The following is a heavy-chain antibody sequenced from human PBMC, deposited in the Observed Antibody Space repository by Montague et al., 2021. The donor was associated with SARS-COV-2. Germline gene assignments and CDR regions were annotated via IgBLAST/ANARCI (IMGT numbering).Heavy chain of an antibody. CDR2: IASGGRST. CDR1: GFTFNNYA. J-gene: IGHJ4*02. Sequence: SLRLSCAASGFTFNNYAMNWVRQAPGKGLEWVSVIASGGRSTFYADSVKGRFTISRDNSKDTLYLQMYSLRPEDTAIYYCAKDPVPVAGRYFDYWAREPWSPSPQ. V-gene: IGHV3-23*03. D-gene: IGHD6-19*01. CDR3: AKDPVPVAGRYFDY.